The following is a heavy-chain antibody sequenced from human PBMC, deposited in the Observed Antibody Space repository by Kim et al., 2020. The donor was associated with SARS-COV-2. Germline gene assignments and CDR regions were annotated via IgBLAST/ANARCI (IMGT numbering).Heavy chain of an antibody. CDR2: ISSSSSYT. CDR3: ARPRGITMVRGANDAFDI. D-gene: IGHD3-10*01. J-gene: IGHJ3*02. CDR1: GFTFSDYY. V-gene: IGHV3-11*06. Sequence: GGSLRLSCAASGFTFSDYYMSWIRQAPGKGLEWVSYISSSSSYTNYADSVKGRFTISRDNAKNSLYLQMNSLRAEDTAVYYCARPRGITMVRGANDAFDIWGQGTMVTVSS.